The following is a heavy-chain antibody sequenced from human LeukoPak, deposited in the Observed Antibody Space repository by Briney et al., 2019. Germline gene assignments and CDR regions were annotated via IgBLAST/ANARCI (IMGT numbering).Heavy chain of an antibody. D-gene: IGHD3-10*01. CDR1: GFTFSRYG. Sequence: GGSLRLSCAASGFTFSRYGMHWVRQAPGKGLEWVALISNDGIYYADSVKGRFTISRDNSKNTLYLQMNRLSAEDTDVYYCARDHSGSGRVFDYWGQGTLVSVPS. J-gene: IGHJ4*02. CDR3: ARDHSGSGRVFDY. CDR2: ISNDGI. V-gene: IGHV3-30-3*01.